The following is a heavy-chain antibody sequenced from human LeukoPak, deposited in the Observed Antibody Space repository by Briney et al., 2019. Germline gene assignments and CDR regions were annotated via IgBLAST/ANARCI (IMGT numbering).Heavy chain of an antibody. CDR1: GFTFSSYE. CDR2: ISSSGSTI. J-gene: IGHJ4*02. V-gene: IGHV3-48*03. CDR3: ASDMKKGYYFDY. Sequence: PGGSLRLSCAASGFTFSSYEMNWVRQAPGKGLEWVSYISSSGSTIYYADSVKGRFTISRDNAKNSLYLQMNSLRAEDTAVYYCASDMKKGYYFDYWGQGTLVTVSS.